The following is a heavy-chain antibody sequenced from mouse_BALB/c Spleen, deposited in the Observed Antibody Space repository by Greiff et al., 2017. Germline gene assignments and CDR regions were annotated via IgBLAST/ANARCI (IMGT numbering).Heavy chain of an antibody. Sequence: DQLQQSGAELARPGASVKMSCKASGYTFTSYTMHWVKQRPGQGLEWIGYINPSSGYTNYNQKFKDKATLTADKSSSTAYMQLSSLTSEDSAVYYCASRGGLTSFAYWGQGTLVTVSA. CDR2: INPSSGYT. J-gene: IGHJ3*01. CDR1: GYTFTSYT. CDR3: ASRGGLTSFAY. D-gene: IGHD1-1*02. V-gene: IGHV1-4*01.